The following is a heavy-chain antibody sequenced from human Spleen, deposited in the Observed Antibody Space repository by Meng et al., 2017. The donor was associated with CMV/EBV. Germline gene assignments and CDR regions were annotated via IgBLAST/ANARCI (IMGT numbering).Heavy chain of an antibody. CDR2: ISSSSSTI. D-gene: IGHD3-3*01. CDR3: ARDRSNYDFWSGGYYYYYGMDV. V-gene: IGHV3-48*04. Sequence: GGSLRLSCAACRFTFSSSDMHWVRQAPGKGLEWVSYISSSSSTIYYADSVKGRFTISRDNAKNSLYLQMNSLRAEDTAVYYCARDRSNYDFWSGGYYYYYGMDVWGQGTTVTVSS. CDR1: RFTFSSSD. J-gene: IGHJ6*02.